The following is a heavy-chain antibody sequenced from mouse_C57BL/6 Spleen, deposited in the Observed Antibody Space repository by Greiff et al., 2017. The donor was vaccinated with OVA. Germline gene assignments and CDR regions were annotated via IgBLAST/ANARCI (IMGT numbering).Heavy chain of an antibody. CDR3: ARNSNYVGGFAY. D-gene: IGHD2-5*01. CDR1: GYTFTDYY. V-gene: IGHV1-19*01. Sequence: VQLKESGPVLVKPGASVKMSCKASGYTFTDYYMNWVKQSHGKSLEWIGVINPYNGGTSYNQKFKGKATLTVDKSSSTAYMELNSLTSEDSAVYYCARNSNYVGGFAYWGQGTLVTVSA. J-gene: IGHJ3*01. CDR2: INPYNGGT.